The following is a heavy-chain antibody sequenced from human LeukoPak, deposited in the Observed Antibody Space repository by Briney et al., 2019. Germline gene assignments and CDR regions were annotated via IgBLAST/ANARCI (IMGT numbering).Heavy chain of an antibody. CDR1: GGSISSYY. Sequence: PSETLSLTCTVSGGSISSYYWSWIRQPPGKGLEWIGYIYYSGSTNYNPSLKSRVTISVDTSKNQFSLKLSSVTAADTAVYYCARLSTTYSGSSIDYWGQGTLVTVSS. D-gene: IGHD1-26*01. V-gene: IGHV4-59*08. J-gene: IGHJ4*02. CDR2: IYYSGST. CDR3: ARLSTTYSGSSIDY.